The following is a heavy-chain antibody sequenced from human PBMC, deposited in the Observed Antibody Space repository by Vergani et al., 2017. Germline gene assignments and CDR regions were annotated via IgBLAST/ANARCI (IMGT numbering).Heavy chain of an antibody. CDR3: ARRATVVPFDY. J-gene: IGHJ4*02. CDR2: IYPSGST. Sequence: QVQLQESGPGLVKPSETLSLTCAVSGYSISSGYYWGWIRQPPGKGLEWIGSIYPSGSTYYNPSLKSRVTISVDTSKNQFSLKLSSVTAADTAVYYCARRATVVPFDYWGQGTLVTVSS. D-gene: IGHD4-23*01. V-gene: IGHV4-38-2*01. CDR1: GYSISSGYY.